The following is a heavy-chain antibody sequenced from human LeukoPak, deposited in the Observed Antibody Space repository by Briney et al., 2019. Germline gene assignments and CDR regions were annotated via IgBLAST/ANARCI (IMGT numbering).Heavy chain of an antibody. V-gene: IGHV4-30-2*01. CDR1: GGSISSGDYY. CDR2: IYHSGST. J-gene: IGHJ6*03. Sequence: PSETLSLTCTVSGGSISSGDYYWSCIRLPPGKGLEWIGYIYHSGSTYYNPSLKSRVTISVDRSKNQFSLKLSSVTAADTAVYYCARDQDMDVWGKGTTVTVSS. CDR3: ARDQDMDV.